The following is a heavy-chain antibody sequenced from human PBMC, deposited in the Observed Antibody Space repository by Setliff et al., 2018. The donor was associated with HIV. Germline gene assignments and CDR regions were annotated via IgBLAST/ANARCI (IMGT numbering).Heavy chain of an antibody. CDR3: ARQIYGNNPYFDY. CDR1: GYSISSGYY. CDR2: IYHSGIT. J-gene: IGHJ4*02. Sequence: PSETLSLTCTVSGYSISSGYYWGWIRQPPGKGLEWIGSIYHSGITYYNSSLKSRVTISVDTSKNQFSLNLTSVTAADTAIYYCARQIYGNNPYFDYWSQGTLVTVSS. D-gene: IGHD4-17*01. V-gene: IGHV4-38-2*02.